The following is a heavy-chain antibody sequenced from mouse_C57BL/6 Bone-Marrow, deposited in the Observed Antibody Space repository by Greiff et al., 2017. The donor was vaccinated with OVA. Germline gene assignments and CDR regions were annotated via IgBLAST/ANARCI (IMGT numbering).Heavy chain of an antibody. Sequence: QVQLKESGPGLVQPSQSLSITCTVSGFSLPSYGVHWVRQSPGKGLEWLGVIWSGGTTDYKAAFISRLSISKDNSKSQVFFKMNRLQADDTAIYYCARGFCLFDYWGQGTTLTVSS. CDR3: ARGFCLFDY. J-gene: IGHJ2*01. CDR2: IWSGGTT. V-gene: IGHV2-2*01. CDR1: GFSLPSYG.